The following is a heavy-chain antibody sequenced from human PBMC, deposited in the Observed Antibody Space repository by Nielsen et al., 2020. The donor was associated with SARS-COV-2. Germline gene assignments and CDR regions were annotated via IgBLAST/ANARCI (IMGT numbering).Heavy chain of an antibody. Sequence: ASVKVSCKASGYTFTSYAMHWVRQAPGQRLEWMGWINAGNGNTKYSQKFQGRVTITRDTSASTAYMELSSLRSEDTAVYYCARSTCTSCYENTDYYGMDVWGQGTTVTVSS. CDR2: INAGNGNT. CDR3: ARSTCTSCYENTDYYGMDV. CDR1: GYTFTSYA. V-gene: IGHV1-3*01. J-gene: IGHJ6*02. D-gene: IGHD2-2*01.